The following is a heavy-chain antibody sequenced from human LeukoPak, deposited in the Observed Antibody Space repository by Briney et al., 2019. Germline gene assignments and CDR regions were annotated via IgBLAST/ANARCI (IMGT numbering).Heavy chain of an antibody. D-gene: IGHD2-21*02. CDR2: IYYSGST. J-gene: IGHJ4*02. CDR1: GGSISSGGYY. CDR3: ARQSVVTATFDY. Sequence: PSQTLSLTCTVSGGSISSGGYYWSWIRQHPGKGLERIGYIYYSGSTYYNPSLKSRVTISVDTSKNQFSLKLSSVTAADTAVYYCARQSVVTATFDYWGQGTLVTVSS. V-gene: IGHV4-31*03.